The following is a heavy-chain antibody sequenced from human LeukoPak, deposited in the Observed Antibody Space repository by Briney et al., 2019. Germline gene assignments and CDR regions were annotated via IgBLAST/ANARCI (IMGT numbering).Heavy chain of an antibody. J-gene: IGHJ6*02. CDR1: GGSISSYY. Sequence: SETLSLTCTVSGGSISSYYWSWIRQPPGKGLEWIGYIYYSGSSNYNPSLKSRVTISVDTSKNQFSLKLSSVTAADKAVYYCARAVAATPGGYYYYGMDVWGRGTTVTVSS. CDR3: ARAVAATPGGYYYYGMDV. V-gene: IGHV4-59*01. D-gene: IGHD2-15*01. CDR2: IYYSGSS.